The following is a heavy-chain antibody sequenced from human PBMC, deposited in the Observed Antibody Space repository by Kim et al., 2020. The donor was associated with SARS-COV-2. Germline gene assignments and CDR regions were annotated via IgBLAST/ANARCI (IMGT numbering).Heavy chain of an antibody. CDR1: GFTFSSYA. D-gene: IGHD3-22*01. CDR3: AKDRIVHISNYYYPDGMDV. Sequence: GGSLRLSCAASGFTFSSYAMNWVRQAPGKGLEWVSAISDSGSSTYYADSVKGRFTISRDNSKNTLYLQMKSLRVEDTAVYYCAKDRIVHISNYYYPDGMDVWGQGTTVTVSS. CDR2: ISDSGSST. J-gene: IGHJ6*02. V-gene: IGHV3-23*01.